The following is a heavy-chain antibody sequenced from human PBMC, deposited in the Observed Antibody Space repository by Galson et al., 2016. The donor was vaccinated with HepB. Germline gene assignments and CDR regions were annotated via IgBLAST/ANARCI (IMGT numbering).Heavy chain of an antibody. D-gene: IGHD6-19*01. CDR2: VNPGNGDT. V-gene: IGHV1-3*01. J-gene: IGHJ4*02. CDR1: EYTFSNHG. CDR3: VRDPVRGWAPFDY. Sequence: SVKVSCKASEYTFSNHGVNWVRQAPGQRLEWMGWVNPGNGDTRYSQNFQGRATITSDTSATTVYMELNRLTSEDTAVYYCVRDPVRGWAPFDYWGQGTLVTVSS.